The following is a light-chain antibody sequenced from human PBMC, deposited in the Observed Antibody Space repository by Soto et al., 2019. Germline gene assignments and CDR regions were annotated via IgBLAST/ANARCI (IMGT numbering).Light chain of an antibody. CDR2: AAS. Sequence: IQLTQSPSSLSASVGDRVTITCRASQGISSYLAWYQQKPGKAPKLLIYAASTLQSGVPSRFSGSGSGTDFTLTISSVQPEDFATYYCQQLSTYPLTFGGGTKVEIK. CDR1: QGISSY. V-gene: IGKV1-9*01. CDR3: QQLSTYPLT. J-gene: IGKJ4*01.